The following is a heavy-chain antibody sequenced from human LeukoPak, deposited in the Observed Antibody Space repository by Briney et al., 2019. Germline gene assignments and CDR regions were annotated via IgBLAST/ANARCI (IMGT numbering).Heavy chain of an antibody. Sequence: ASVKVSCKASGYTFTSYGISLVRQAPGQGLEGMGWISAYNGNTNYAQKLQGRVTMTTDTSTSTAYMELRSLRSDDTAVYYCARDRTAYYYYYMDVWGKGTTVTVSS. CDR1: GYTFTSYG. CDR3: ARDRTAYYYYYMDV. V-gene: IGHV1-18*01. J-gene: IGHJ6*03. CDR2: ISAYNGNT. D-gene: IGHD2-21*02.